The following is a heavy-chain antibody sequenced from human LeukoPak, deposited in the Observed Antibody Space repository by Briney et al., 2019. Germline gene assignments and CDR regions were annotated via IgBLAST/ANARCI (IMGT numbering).Heavy chain of an antibody. CDR2: IGTARNHI. Sequence: PGGPLRLSCAASGFMFSSYNINWVRQAPGKGLEWVSYIGTARNHIYYTDSVKGRFTISRDNAKNSLYLHVNSLRAEDTAVYYCARSLSSTWYGAFDIWGQGTMVTVSS. J-gene: IGHJ3*02. V-gene: IGHV3-21*01. D-gene: IGHD6-13*01. CDR3: ARSLSSTWYGAFDI. CDR1: GFMFSSYN.